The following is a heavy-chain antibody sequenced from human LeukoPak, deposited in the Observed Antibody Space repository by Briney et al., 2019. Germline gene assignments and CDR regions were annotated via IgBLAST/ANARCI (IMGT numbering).Heavy chain of an antibody. Sequence: SETLSLTCTVSGGSISSTPYYWGCIRQPPGKGLEWIGTIHYTGGTYYNPSLKSRVTMSLDTSKNQFSLKLTSVTAADTAVYYCARGGIAPPGYYYYYYMDVWGKGTTVTVSS. D-gene: IGHD6-13*01. CDR1: GGSISSTPYY. J-gene: IGHJ6*03. CDR2: IHYTGGT. CDR3: ARGGIAPPGYYYYYYMDV. V-gene: IGHV4-39*07.